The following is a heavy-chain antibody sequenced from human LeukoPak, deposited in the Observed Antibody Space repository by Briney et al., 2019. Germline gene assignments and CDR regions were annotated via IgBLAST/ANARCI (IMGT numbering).Heavy chain of an antibody. D-gene: IGHD3-9*01. CDR2: ISYDGNNK. Sequence: PGRSLRLSCAASGFTFSSYGMHWVRQAPGKGLEWVAGISYDGNNKYYADSVKGRFTISRDNSKNTLYLQMNSLRAEDTAVYYCARGKYYHILTGYYRNDAFDIWGQGTMVTVSS. V-gene: IGHV3-30*03. CDR1: GFTFSSYG. CDR3: ARGKYYHILTGYYRNDAFDI. J-gene: IGHJ3*02.